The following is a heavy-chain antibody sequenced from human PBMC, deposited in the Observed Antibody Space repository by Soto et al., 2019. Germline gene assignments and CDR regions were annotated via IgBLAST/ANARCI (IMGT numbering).Heavy chain of an antibody. CDR3: ARGRYNWNYRNWFDP. CDR1: GGSFSGYY. Sequence: QVQLQQWGAGLLKPSETLSLTCAVYGGSFSGYYWSWIRQPPGKGLEWIGEINHSGRTNYNPSLKSRVTISVDTSKNQFSLKLSSVTAADTAVYYCARGRYNWNYRNWFDPWGQGTLVTVSS. D-gene: IGHD1-7*01. CDR2: INHSGRT. J-gene: IGHJ5*02. V-gene: IGHV4-34*01.